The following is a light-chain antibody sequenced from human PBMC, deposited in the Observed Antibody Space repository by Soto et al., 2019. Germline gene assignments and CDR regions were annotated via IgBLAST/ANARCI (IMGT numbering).Light chain of an antibody. CDR2: DVV. V-gene: IGLV2-14*03. J-gene: IGLJ1*01. CDR3: SSYTSSSTLV. CDR1: SSDVGAFNY. Sequence: QSVLTQPASVSGSPGQSIAISCTGTSSDVGAFNYVSWYQQHPGKAPKLTIYDVVYRPSGVSDRFSASKSGNTASLTISGLQAEDEADYYCSSYTSSSTLVFGTGTKLTVL.